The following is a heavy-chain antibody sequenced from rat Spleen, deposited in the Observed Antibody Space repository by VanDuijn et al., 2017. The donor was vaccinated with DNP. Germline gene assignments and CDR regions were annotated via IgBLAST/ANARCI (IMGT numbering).Heavy chain of an antibody. CDR2: ISTGGGYT. CDR1: GFTFSHYY. Sequence: EVQLVESGGGLVQPGRSMKLSCAASGFTFSHYYMAWVRQAPTKGLEWVASISTGGGYTYYRDSVKGRFTISRDKKKNTQYLRMDSLRSEDTATYYCATHYYDGSYYHFDYWGQGVLFTVSS. CDR3: ATHYYDGSYYHFDY. D-gene: IGHD1-12*02. V-gene: IGHV5-25*01. J-gene: IGHJ2*01.